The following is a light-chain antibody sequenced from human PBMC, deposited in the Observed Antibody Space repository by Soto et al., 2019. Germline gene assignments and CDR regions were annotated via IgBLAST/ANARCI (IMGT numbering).Light chain of an antibody. V-gene: IGKV3-15*01. CDR2: GAS. CDR1: QSVSNN. CDR3: QQYSKWPLT. J-gene: IGKJ4*01. Sequence: IVLTQSPGTLSLSPGERATLSCRASQSVSNNYLAWYQQKPGQAPRLLVYGASTRATGIPARFSGSGSGTEFILTISSLQSEDFAVYYCQQYSKWPLTFGGGTKVDIK.